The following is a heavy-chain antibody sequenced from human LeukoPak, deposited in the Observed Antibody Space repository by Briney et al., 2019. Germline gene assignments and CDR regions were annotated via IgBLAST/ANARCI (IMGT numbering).Heavy chain of an antibody. CDR3: ARLRINLGSFDY. J-gene: IGHJ4*02. CDR1: GFTFSDYY. CDR2: ITDTARPI. V-gene: IGHV3-11*01. Sequence: PGGSLRLSSAASGFTFSDYYMSWIRQAPGEGLEWGSYITDTARPIFYADSVKGRFTLSRDNATNSLFLQMNTVRAEGTPVYYSARLRINLGSFDYWGQGALVTVSS.